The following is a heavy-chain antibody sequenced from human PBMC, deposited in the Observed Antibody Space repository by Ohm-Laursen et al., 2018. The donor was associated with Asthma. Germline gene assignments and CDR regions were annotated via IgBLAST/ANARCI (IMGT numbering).Heavy chain of an antibody. Sequence: TQTLTLTSAFSGFSLRTTGVAAAWIRQPPGKALEWVGIIYWNDDKRYSASLKSRLTITKDTSKNQVVLTMINMDPADTATYFCAHIQVGGLHLGLWGQGTLVTVSS. CDR3: AHIQVGGLHLGL. V-gene: IGHV2-5*01. J-gene: IGHJ4*02. D-gene: IGHD1-26*01. CDR2: IYWNDDK. CDR1: GFSLRTTGVA.